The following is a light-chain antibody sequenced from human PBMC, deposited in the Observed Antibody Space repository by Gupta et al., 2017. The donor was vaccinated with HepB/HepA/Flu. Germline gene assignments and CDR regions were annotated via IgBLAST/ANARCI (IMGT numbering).Light chain of an antibody. V-gene: IGKV2-40*01. CDR2: RGS. CDR3: KQRVEFPNT. CDR1: QSLLDRDDGYSY. J-gene: IGKJ4*01. Sequence: DIVMTQTPVSLPVTPGEPASISCRSGQSLLDRDDGYSYLDWYLQKPGQAPQLLIYRGSQRASGVPDRFSGSGSGTDFTLKIRRVEAEDVGIYYCKQRVEFPNTFGGGTKVDIK.